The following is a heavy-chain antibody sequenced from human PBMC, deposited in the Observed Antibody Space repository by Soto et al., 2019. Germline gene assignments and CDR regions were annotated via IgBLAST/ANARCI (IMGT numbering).Heavy chain of an antibody. Sequence: QVQLVQSGAEVKKPGASVKVSCKASGYTFSDYYVHWVRQAPGQGLEWMGWINPYSGATNYAQKFQDWVTMTGDASVSTAYLELTTLVSDDTDVYYCARAWANVAPNWFDPWGQGTLVIVSS. D-gene: IGHD5-12*01. V-gene: IGHV1-2*04. CDR3: ARAWANVAPNWFDP. CDR1: GYTFSDYY. J-gene: IGHJ5*02. CDR2: INPYSGAT.